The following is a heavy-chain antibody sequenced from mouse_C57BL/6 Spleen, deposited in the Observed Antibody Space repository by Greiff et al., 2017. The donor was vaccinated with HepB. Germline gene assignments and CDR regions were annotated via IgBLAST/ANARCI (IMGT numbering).Heavy chain of an antibody. CDR2: IWSGGST. V-gene: IGHV2-2*01. J-gene: IGHJ4*01. CDR3: ARNWAYYSNSYAMDY. D-gene: IGHD2-5*01. Sequence: VKLQESGPGLVQPSQRLSITCTVSGFSLTSYGVHWVRQSPGKGLEWLGVIWSGGSTDYNAAFISRLSISKDNSKSQVFFKMNSLQADDTAIYYCARNWAYYSNSYAMDYWGQGTSVTVSS. CDR1: GFSLTSYG.